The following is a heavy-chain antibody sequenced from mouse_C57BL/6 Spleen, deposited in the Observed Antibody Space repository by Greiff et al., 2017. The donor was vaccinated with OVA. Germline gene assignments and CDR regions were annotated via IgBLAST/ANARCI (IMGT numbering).Heavy chain of an antibody. CDR2: IYPGSGNT. D-gene: IGHD1-1*01. CDR1: GYSFTSYY. Sequence: QVQLQQSGPELVKPGASVKISCKASGYSFTSYYIHWVKQRPGQGLEWIGWIYPGSGNTKYNEKFKGKATLTADTSSSTAYMQLSSLTSEDSAVYYCARELSYWYFDVWGTGTTVTVSS. J-gene: IGHJ1*03. CDR3: ARELSYWYFDV. V-gene: IGHV1-66*01.